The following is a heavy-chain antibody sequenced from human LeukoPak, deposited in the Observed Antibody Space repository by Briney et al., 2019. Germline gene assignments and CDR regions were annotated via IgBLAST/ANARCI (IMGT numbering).Heavy chain of an antibody. Sequence: SETLSLTCTVSGGSISSGDYYWSWIRQPPGKGLDWIGYIYYSGTTYYNPSLKSRITISVDTSKNQFSLKLSSVTAADTAVYYCARAGKGSIAVPFDPWGQGTLVTVSS. D-gene: IGHD6-6*01. CDR1: GGSISSGDYY. CDR3: ARAGKGSIAVPFDP. J-gene: IGHJ5*02. V-gene: IGHV4-30-4*08. CDR2: IYYSGTT.